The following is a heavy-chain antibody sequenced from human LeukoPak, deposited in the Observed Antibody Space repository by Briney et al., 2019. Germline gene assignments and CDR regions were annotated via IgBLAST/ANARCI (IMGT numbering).Heavy chain of an antibody. D-gene: IGHD3-9*01. CDR1: GGSISSYY. CDR3: ARIGGGYDILTGYYYYYGMDV. CDR2: IYYSGST. Sequence: SETLSLTCTVSGGSISSYYWSWIRQPPGKGLEWIGYIYYSGSTNYNPSLTSRVTISVDTSKNQFSLKLSSVTAADTAVYYCARIGGGYDILTGYYYYYGMDVWGQGTTVTVSS. J-gene: IGHJ6*02. V-gene: IGHV4-59*01.